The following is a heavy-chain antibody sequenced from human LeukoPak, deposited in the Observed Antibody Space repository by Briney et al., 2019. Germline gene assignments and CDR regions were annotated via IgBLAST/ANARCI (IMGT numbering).Heavy chain of an antibody. CDR2: ITSSSSYI. D-gene: IGHD3-3*01. CDR3: ARSGVALFDY. J-gene: IGHJ4*02. CDR1: GFTFNSYS. Sequence: PGGSLRLSCAASGFTFNSYSMNWVRQAPGKGLEWVSSITSSSSYIYYADSVKGRFTVSRDNAKNSLCLQMNSLRAEDTGVYYCARSGVALFDYWGQGTLVTVSS. V-gene: IGHV3-21*01.